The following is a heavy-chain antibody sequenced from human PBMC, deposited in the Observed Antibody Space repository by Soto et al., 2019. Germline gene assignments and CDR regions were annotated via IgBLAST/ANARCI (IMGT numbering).Heavy chain of an antibody. Sequence: GPSVKVSCKASGYTFTSYGISWVRQAPGQGLEWMGWISAYNGNTNYAQKLQGGVTMTTDTSTSTAYMELRSLRSDDTAVYYCARGRRIYSRRWFDPWGQGTLVTVSS. CDR1: GYTFTSYG. V-gene: IGHV1-18*01. CDR3: ARGRRIYSRRWFDP. D-gene: IGHD1-26*01. CDR2: ISAYNGNT. J-gene: IGHJ5*02.